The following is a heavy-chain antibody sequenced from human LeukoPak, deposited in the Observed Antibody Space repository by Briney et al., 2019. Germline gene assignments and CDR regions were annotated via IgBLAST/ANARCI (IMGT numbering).Heavy chain of an antibody. CDR3: ARDHVQQQLGLDY. Sequence: SETLFLTCTVSGGSISSYYWSWIRQPTGKGLEWIGYIYYSGSTNYNPSLKSRVTISVDTSKNQFSLKLSSVTAADTAVYYCARDHVQQQLGLDYWGQGTLVTVSS. CDR2: IYYSGST. D-gene: IGHD6-13*01. J-gene: IGHJ4*02. V-gene: IGHV4-59*01. CDR1: GGSISSYY.